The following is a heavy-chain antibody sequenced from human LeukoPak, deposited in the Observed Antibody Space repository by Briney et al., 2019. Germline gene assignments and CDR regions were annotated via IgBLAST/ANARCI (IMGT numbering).Heavy chain of an antibody. Sequence: GESLKISCKGSGYSFTSYWIGWVRQMPGKGLEWMGIIYPGDSDTRYSPSFQGQVTISADKSISTAYLQWSSLKASDTAMYYCARHPTQYYDYVWGSYRPYYFDYWGQGTLVTVSS. D-gene: IGHD3-16*02. V-gene: IGHV5-51*01. CDR3: ARHPTQYYDYVWGSYRPYYFDY. CDR2: IYPGDSDT. CDR1: GYSFTSYW. J-gene: IGHJ4*02.